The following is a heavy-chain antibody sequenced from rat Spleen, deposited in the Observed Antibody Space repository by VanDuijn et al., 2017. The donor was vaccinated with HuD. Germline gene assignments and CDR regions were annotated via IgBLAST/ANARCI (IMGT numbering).Heavy chain of an antibody. D-gene: IGHD1-11*01. CDR1: GFTYSNYV. CDR2: INPDGSST. V-gene: IGHV5-25*01. CDR3: ARHRNYGGYPFDY. J-gene: IGHJ2*01. Sequence: EVQLVESGGDLVQPGRSLKLSCAASGFTYSNYVMAWVSQAPTKGLEWVSSINPDGSSTYYRGSVKGRFTISRDNAKSTLYLQMDSLRSEDTATYYCARHRNYGGYPFDYWGQGVMVTVSS.